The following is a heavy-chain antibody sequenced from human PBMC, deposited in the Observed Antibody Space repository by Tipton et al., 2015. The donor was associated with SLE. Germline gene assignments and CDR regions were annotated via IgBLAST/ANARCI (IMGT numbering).Heavy chain of an antibody. Sequence: TLSLTCAVYGGSFSNYYWSWIRQPPGKGLEWIGYIYYSGTTNYNPSLKSRVTISVDTSKNQFSLKLSSVTAADTAVYYCASHVGDGYMGYYYGMDVWGQGTTVTVSS. V-gene: IGHV4-59*12. D-gene: IGHD5-24*01. CDR2: IYYSGTT. CDR1: GGSFSNYY. J-gene: IGHJ6*02. CDR3: ASHVGDGYMGYYYGMDV.